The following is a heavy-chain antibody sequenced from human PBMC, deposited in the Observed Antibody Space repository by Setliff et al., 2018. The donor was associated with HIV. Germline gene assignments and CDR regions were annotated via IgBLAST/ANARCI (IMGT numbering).Heavy chain of an antibody. Sequence: ASVKVSCKASGYTFTSYDINWVRQATGQGLEWMGWMNPDSGNTGYAQKFQGRVTMTRDTSISTAYMELSRLRSDDTAVYYCATLQQLTYYFDYWGQGTLVTVSS. J-gene: IGHJ4*02. V-gene: IGHV1-8*02. CDR1: GYTFTSYD. D-gene: IGHD6-13*01. CDR3: ATLQQLTYYFDY. CDR2: MNPDSGNT.